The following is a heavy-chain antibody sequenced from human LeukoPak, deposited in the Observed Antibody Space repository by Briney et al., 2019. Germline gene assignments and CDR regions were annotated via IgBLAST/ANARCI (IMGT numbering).Heavy chain of an antibody. V-gene: IGHV4-59*08. J-gene: IGHJ4*02. Sequence: SETLSLTCTVSDGSISGYYWSWIRQPPGKGLEWIGYIYYSGGTNYNPSLKSRVTISVNTSKNQFSLKLSSVTAADTAVYYCARHASWSAGTYYFDYWGQGTLVTVSS. CDR1: DGSISGYY. CDR3: ARHASWSAGTYYFDY. CDR2: IYYSGGT. D-gene: IGHD1-1*01.